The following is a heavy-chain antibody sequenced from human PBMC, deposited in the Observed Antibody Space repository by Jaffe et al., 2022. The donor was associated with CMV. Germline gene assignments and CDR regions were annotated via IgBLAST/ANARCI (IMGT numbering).Heavy chain of an antibody. V-gene: IGHV3-33*08. J-gene: IGHJ1*01. CDR2: IWYDGSNK. CDR3: ASDPAGTKEYFQH. Sequence: QVQLVESGGGVVQPGRSLRLSCAASGFTFSSYGMHWVRQAPGKGLEWVAVIWYDGSNKYYADSVKGRFTISRDNSKNTLYLQMNSLRAEDTAVYYCASDPAGTKEYFQHWGQGTLVTVSS. CDR1: GFTFSSYG.